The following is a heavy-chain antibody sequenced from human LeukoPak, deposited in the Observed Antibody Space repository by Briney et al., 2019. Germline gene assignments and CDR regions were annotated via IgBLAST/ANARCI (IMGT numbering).Heavy chain of an antibody. Sequence: PGGSLRLSCAASGFSFTTYWMNWVRQAPGKGLEWVSSISRSSNYKYYADSVKGRFTISRDNAKNSLYLQMNSLRAEDTALYYCASSRYDSSGYYGIIGYWGQGTLVTVSS. CDR1: GFSFTTYW. CDR3: ASSRYDSSGYYGIIGY. J-gene: IGHJ4*02. CDR2: ISRSSNYK. V-gene: IGHV3-21*01. D-gene: IGHD3-22*01.